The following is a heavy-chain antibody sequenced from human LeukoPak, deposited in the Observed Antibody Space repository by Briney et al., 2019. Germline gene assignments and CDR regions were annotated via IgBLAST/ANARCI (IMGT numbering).Heavy chain of an antibody. J-gene: IGHJ4*02. Sequence: GGSLRLSCAASGFTFSSYAMSWVRQAPGKGLEWVSAISGSGGSTYYADSVKGRFTISRDNSKNTLYLQMNSLRAEDTAVYYCAKDEWYILTGYSTDYWGQGTLVTVSS. D-gene: IGHD3-9*01. V-gene: IGHV3-23*01. CDR2: ISGSGGST. CDR3: AKDEWYILTGYSTDY. CDR1: GFTFSSYA.